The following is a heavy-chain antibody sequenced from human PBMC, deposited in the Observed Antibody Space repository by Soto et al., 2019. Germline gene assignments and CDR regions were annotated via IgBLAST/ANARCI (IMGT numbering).Heavy chain of an antibody. CDR3: ARHPDAAHTSDFDY. CDR1: GYSFTSHW. D-gene: IGHD6-25*01. J-gene: IGHJ4*02. V-gene: IGHV5-51*01. Sequence: PGESLKISCKGSGYSFTSHWIGWVRQMPGKGLEWMGIIYPGDSDTRYSPSFQGQVTISADKSISTAYLQWSSLKASDTAMYCCARHPDAAHTSDFDYWGQGTLVTVSS. CDR2: IYPGDSDT.